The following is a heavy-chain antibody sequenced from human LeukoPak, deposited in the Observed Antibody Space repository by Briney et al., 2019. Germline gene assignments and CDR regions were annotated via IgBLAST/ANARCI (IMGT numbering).Heavy chain of an antibody. Sequence: GGSLRLSCAASGFPFSGSGMHWVRQAPGKGLEWVAVISYDGSNKYYADSVKGRFTISRDNSKNTLYLQMNSLRAEDTAVYYCASRQWELPGPWGQGTLVTVSS. D-gene: IGHD1-26*01. CDR1: GFPFSGSG. CDR2: ISYDGSNK. J-gene: IGHJ5*02. V-gene: IGHV3-30*19. CDR3: ASRQWELPGP.